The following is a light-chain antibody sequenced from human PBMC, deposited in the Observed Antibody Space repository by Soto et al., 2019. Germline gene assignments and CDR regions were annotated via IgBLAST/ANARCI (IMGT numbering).Light chain of an antibody. CDR3: CSYAGSSTWV. Sequence: QSALTQPASVSGSPGQSITISCTGTSSDVGSYNLVSWYQQHPGKAPKLMIYEDSKRPSGVSNRFSGSKSGNTASLTISGLQAEDEADYHCCSYAGSSTWVFGGGTKVTVL. CDR1: SSDVGSYNL. CDR2: EDS. V-gene: IGLV2-23*01. J-gene: IGLJ3*02.